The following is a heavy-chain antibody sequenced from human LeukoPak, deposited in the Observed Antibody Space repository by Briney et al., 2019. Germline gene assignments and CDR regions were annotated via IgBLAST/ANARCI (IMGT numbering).Heavy chain of an antibody. V-gene: IGHV1-2*02. Sequence: ASVKVSCKASGYPFSAYYMHWVRQAPGQGLEWMGWINPNSGGTNYAQKFQGRVTMTRDTSISTAYMELSRLRSDDTAVYYCASDGVIVRFSYGMDVWGQGTTVTVSS. D-gene: IGHD3-3*01. CDR1: GYPFSAYY. CDR2: INPNSGGT. CDR3: ASDGVIVRFSYGMDV. J-gene: IGHJ6*02.